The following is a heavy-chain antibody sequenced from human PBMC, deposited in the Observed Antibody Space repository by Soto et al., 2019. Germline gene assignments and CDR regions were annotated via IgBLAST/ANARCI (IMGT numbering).Heavy chain of an antibody. V-gene: IGHV1-18*01. CDR2: ISAYNGNT. CDR1: GYKFISHS. Sequence: QIQLVQSGGEVKKPGASVKVSCKSSGYKFISHSITWVRQAPGQGLEWMGRISAYNGNTNYAQKHHGRVTMTTDTSTNTADMELRSLRSDDTAVYYCARGAFCGGAPGCRDMDVWGQGTTVTVSS. D-gene: IGHD2-21*01. J-gene: IGHJ6*02. CDR3: ARGAFCGGAPGCRDMDV.